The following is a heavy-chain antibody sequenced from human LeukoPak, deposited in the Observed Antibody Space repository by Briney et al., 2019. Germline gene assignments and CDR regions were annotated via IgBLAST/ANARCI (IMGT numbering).Heavy chain of an antibody. V-gene: IGHV4-39*07. D-gene: IGHD4-17*01. J-gene: IGHJ4*02. CDR1: GGSISSSSYY. Sequence: SETLSLTCTVSGGSISSSSYYWGWIRQPPGKGLEWIGSIYCSGSTYYNPSLKSRVTISVDTSKNQFSLKLSSVTAADTAVYYCARARESDYGDSYYFDYWGQGTLVTVSS. CDR3: ARARESDYGDSYYFDY. CDR2: IYCSGST.